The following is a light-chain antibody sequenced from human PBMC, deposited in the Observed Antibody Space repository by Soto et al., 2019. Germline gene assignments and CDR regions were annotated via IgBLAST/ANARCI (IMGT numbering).Light chain of an antibody. Sequence: QSALTQPASVSGSPGQSIAISCTGTSSDVGGYNYVSWYQQHPGKAPKLMIHEVSNRPSGISDRFSGSKSGNTASLTISGLQGDDEADYYCSSHIGYSTRVFGTGTKVTVL. CDR1: SSDVGGYNY. V-gene: IGLV2-14*01. J-gene: IGLJ1*01. CDR2: EVS. CDR3: SSHIGYSTRV.